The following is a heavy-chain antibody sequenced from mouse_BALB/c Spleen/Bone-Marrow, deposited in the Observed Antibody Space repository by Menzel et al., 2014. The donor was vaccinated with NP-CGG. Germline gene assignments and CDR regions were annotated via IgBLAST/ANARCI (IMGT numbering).Heavy chain of an antibody. CDR1: GFNIKDTY. J-gene: IGHJ1*01. Sequence: EVQLQQSGAELVKPGASVKLSCTASGFNIKDTYMHWVKQRLEQGLEWIGRIDPANGNAKDDPKFQGKATITADTSSNTAYLQLSSLTSEDTAVYYCARGGTTATWYFDVWGAGTTVTVSS. V-gene: IGHV14-3*02. CDR2: IDPANGNA. CDR3: ARGGTTATWYFDV. D-gene: IGHD1-2*01.